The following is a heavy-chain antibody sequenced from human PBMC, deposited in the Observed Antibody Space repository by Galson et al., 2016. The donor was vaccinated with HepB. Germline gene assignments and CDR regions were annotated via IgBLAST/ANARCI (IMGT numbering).Heavy chain of an antibody. D-gene: IGHD3-9*01. Sequence: SVKVSCKASGYTFTTYFIHWVRQAPGQGLEWMGIINLSSGSATYAQKFQGRVSMTRDTSASTVYMERRSLGSEDTAVYYCARSDATTGYYGNAFDIWGQGSVVTVSS. CDR3: ARSDATTGYYGNAFDI. V-gene: IGHV1-46*01. J-gene: IGHJ3*02. CDR2: INLSSGSA. CDR1: GYTFTTYF.